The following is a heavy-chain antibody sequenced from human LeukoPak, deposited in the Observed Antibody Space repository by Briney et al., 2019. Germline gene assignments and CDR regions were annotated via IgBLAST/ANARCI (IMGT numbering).Heavy chain of an antibody. D-gene: IGHD1-26*01. J-gene: IGHJ4*02. CDR1: GYTPTELS. V-gene: IGHV1-24*01. CDR2: FDTEDGET. CDR3: AREFGSGSYYAETLFDY. Sequence: GASVKVSCKVSGYTPTELSMHWVRQAPGKGLEWMGGFDTEDGETIYAQKFQGRVTMTEDTSTDTAYMELSSLRSEDTAVYYCAREFGSGSYYAETLFDYWGQGTLVTVSS.